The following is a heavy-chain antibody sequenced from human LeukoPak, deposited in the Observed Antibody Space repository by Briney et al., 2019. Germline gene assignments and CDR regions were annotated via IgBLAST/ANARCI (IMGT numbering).Heavy chain of an antibody. Sequence: ASVKVSCKASGNTFISHGFSWVRQAPGQGLEWMGWISVYNGNTNYAQKFQGRVTLTTDTSTSTAYMELSSLRSEDTAVYYCARLSKGSWYFYYYYYMDVWGKGTTVTISS. J-gene: IGHJ6*03. V-gene: IGHV1-18*01. CDR3: ARLSKGSWYFYYYYYMDV. CDR1: GNTFISHG. CDR2: ISVYNGNT. D-gene: IGHD6-13*01.